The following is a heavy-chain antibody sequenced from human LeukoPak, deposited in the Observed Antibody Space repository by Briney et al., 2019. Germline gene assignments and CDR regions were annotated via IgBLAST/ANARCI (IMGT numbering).Heavy chain of an antibody. D-gene: IGHD3-10*01. J-gene: IGHJ6*03. CDR1: GYTFTGYY. CDR3: ARFMVRGVIITRYYYYYMDV. Sequence: ASVKVSCKASGYTFTGYYMHWVRQAPGQGLEWMGRINPNSGGTNYAQKFQGRVTMTRDTSISTAYMEVSRLRSEDTAVYYCARFMVRGVIITRYYYYYMDVWGKGTTVTVSS. V-gene: IGHV1-2*06. CDR2: INPNSGGT.